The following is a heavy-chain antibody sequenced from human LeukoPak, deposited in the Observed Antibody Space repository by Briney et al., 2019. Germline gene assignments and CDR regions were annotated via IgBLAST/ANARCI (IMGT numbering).Heavy chain of an antibody. D-gene: IGHD3-10*01. Sequence: SETLSLTCAVSGGSISSSNWWSWVRQPPGKGLEWIGEIYHSGSTNYNPSLKSRVTISVDKSKNQFSLKLSSVTAADTAVYYCAREHGSGSYSDYWGQGTLVTVPS. CDR3: AREHGSGSYSDY. V-gene: IGHV4-4*02. CDR2: IYHSGST. CDR1: GGSISSSNW. J-gene: IGHJ4*02.